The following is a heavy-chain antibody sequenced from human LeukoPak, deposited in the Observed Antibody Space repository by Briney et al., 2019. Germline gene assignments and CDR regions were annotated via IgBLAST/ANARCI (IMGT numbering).Heavy chain of an antibody. CDR3: ATTEYQLLHLVY. Sequence: GGPLRLSCAASGLTFSSSVLSWARQAPGKGLEWVSTINSDENTYYADSVKGRFTISRDTSKNTLYLQMNSLRAEDTAVYYCATTEYQLLHLVYWGQGTLVTVSS. D-gene: IGHD2/OR15-2a*01. CDR2: INSDENT. J-gene: IGHJ4*02. V-gene: IGHV3-23*01. CDR1: GLTFSSSV.